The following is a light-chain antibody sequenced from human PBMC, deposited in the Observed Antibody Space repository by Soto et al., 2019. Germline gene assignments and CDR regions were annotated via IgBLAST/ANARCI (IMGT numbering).Light chain of an antibody. CDR3: QQYGSSLYT. CDR1: QSVSSNY. Sequence: EIVLTQSPGTLSLSPGERATLSCRASQSVSSNYLAWYQQKPRQAPRLLIYGASSRATGIPDRFSGSGSGTDFTLTISRLEPEDFAVYYCQQYGSSLYTFGQGTKVQIK. J-gene: IGKJ2*01. V-gene: IGKV3-20*01. CDR2: GAS.